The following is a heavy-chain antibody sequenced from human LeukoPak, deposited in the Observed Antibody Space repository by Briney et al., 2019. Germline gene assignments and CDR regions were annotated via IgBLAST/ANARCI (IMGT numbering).Heavy chain of an antibody. Sequence: GASVKVSCKASGYTFTSYAVHWVRRAPGQSLEWMGYINDGDGNTKYSQEFQGRATITRDTSASIVYMELSSLRSEDMAFYYCARERGEFGGSYFLDYWGQGTLVTVSS. CDR2: INDGDGNT. CDR1: GYTFTSYA. CDR3: ARERGEFGGSYFLDY. V-gene: IGHV1-3*03. D-gene: IGHD1-26*01. J-gene: IGHJ4*02.